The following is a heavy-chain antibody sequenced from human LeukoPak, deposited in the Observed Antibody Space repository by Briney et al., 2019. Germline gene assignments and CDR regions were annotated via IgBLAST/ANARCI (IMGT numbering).Heavy chain of an antibody. J-gene: IGHJ4*02. Sequence: GALRLSCAASGFTFSSYSMNWVRQAPGKGLEWVSYISSSSSTIYYADSVKGRFTISRDNAKNSLYLQMNSLRAEDTAVYYCARDAIAARPFFDYWGQGTLVTVSS. CDR2: ISSSSSTI. V-gene: IGHV3-48*01. D-gene: IGHD6-6*01. CDR1: GFTFSSYS. CDR3: ARDAIAARPFFDY.